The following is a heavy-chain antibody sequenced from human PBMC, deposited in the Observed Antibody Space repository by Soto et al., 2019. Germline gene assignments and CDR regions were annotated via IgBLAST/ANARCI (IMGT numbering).Heavy chain of an antibody. J-gene: IGHJ5*02. CDR1: GGTFSSYA. CDR3: ARARYSSHSPPAWFDP. D-gene: IGHD6-13*01. CDR2: IIPIFGTA. Sequence: SVKVSCKASGGTFSSYAISWVRQAPGQGLEWMGGIIPIFGTANYAQKFQGRVTITADESTSTAYMELSSLRSEDTAVYYCARARYSSHSPPAWFDPSGQGTLVTVSS. V-gene: IGHV1-69*13.